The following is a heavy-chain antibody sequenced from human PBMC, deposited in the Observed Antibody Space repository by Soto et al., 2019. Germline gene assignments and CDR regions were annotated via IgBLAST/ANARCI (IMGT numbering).Heavy chain of an antibody. J-gene: IGHJ4*02. CDR3: ARDFAYFDS. Sequence: PSEPLSLTCTVSGGSFNSGSYSWSWIRQPPGKGLEWIGYVYHTGRTSYNPSLKSRVSISMDTSKNQFSLNLDSVTAADTAVYFCARDFAYFDSWGQGTLVTVSS. CDR2: VYHTGRT. V-gene: IGHV4-61*01. D-gene: IGHD3-3*01. CDR1: GGSFNSGSYS.